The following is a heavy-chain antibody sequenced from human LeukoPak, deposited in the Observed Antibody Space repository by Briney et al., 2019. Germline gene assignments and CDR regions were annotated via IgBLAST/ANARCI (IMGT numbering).Heavy chain of an antibody. Sequence: SETLSLTCAASGGSISSSNWWSWVRQPPGKGLEWIGEIYHSGSTNYNPSLKSRVTISVDKSKNQFSLKLSSVTAADTAVYYCARVGDQQLGYYYGMDVWGQGTTVTVSS. D-gene: IGHD6-13*01. J-gene: IGHJ6*02. V-gene: IGHV4-4*02. CDR1: GGSISSSNW. CDR3: ARVGDQQLGYYYGMDV. CDR2: IYHSGST.